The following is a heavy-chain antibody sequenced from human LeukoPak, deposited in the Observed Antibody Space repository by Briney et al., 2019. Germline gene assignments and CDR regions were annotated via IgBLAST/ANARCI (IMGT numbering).Heavy chain of an antibody. D-gene: IGHD2-21*02. J-gene: IGHJ4*02. CDR1: GFTFSNAW. V-gene: IGHV3-15*01. Sequence: GGSLRLSCAASGFTFSNAWMSWVRQAPGKGLEWVGRIKSKTDGGTTDYAAPVKGRFTISRDNAKNSLSLHMTNLRVEDTAIYYCARDVTARNYFDSWGQGTLVTVSS. CDR2: IKSKTDGGTT. CDR3: ARDVTARNYFDS.